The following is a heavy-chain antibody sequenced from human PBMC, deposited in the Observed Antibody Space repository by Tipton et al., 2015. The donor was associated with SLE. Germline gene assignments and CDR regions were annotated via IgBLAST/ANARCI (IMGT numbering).Heavy chain of an antibody. CDR3: VRDGIAAVYYFDY. D-gene: IGHD6-25*01. J-gene: IGHJ4*02. Sequence: TLSLTCTVSGGSISSYYWSWIRQPPGKGLEWIGSIYYSGSTYYNPSLKSRVTISVDTSKNQFSLKLSSVTAADTAVYYCVRDGIAAVYYFDYWGQGTLVTVSS. V-gene: IGHV4-39*07. CDR2: IYYSGST. CDR1: GGSISSYY.